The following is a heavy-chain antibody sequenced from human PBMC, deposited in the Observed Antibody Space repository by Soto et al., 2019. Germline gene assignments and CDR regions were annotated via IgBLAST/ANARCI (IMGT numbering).Heavy chain of an antibody. J-gene: IGHJ4*02. V-gene: IGHV4-30-4*01. CDR2: IYYSGST. Sequence: QVQLQESGPRLVKPSQTLSLTCTVSGGSISSDAYYWTWIRQPPGKGLEWIGYIYYSGSTYYNPSLKSRLTISLDTSKNQFSLKLSSVSAADTAVYYWARDRSNSPDYFDYWGQGTLVTVSS. CDR3: ARDRSNSPDYFDY. CDR1: GGSISSDAYY. D-gene: IGHD6-6*01.